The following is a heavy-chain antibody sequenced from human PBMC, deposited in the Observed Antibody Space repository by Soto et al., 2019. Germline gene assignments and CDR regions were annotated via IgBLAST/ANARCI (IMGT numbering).Heavy chain of an antibody. CDR2: IYYSGST. Sequence: SETLSLTCTVSGGSISSCYWSWIRQPPGKGLEWIGYIYYSGSTNYNPSLKSRVTISVDTSKNQFSLKLSSVTAADTAVYYCARHYDILTGYPYNWFDPWGQGTLVTVSS. CDR3: ARHYDILTGYPYNWFDP. D-gene: IGHD3-9*01. J-gene: IGHJ5*02. V-gene: IGHV4-59*08. CDR1: GGSISSCY.